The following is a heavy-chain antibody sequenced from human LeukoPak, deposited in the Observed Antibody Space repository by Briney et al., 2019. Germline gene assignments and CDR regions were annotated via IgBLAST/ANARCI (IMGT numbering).Heavy chain of an antibody. Sequence: GGSLRLSCAASGFTFSSYAMSWVRQAPGKGLEWVAIISYDGSSKYYGDSVRGRFTISRDNSKNTLFLEMNSLRREDSALYYCAKNYGGNSFYCDSWGQGTLVTVSS. V-gene: IGHV3-30*18. J-gene: IGHJ4*02. CDR1: GFTFSSYA. CDR2: ISYDGSSK. D-gene: IGHD4-23*01. CDR3: AKNYGGNSFYCDS.